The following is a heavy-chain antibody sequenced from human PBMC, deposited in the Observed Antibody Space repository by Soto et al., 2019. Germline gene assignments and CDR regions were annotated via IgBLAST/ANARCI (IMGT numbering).Heavy chain of an antibody. V-gene: IGHV4-59*01. J-gene: IGHJ4*02. D-gene: IGHD1-26*01. CDR2: IYYSGST. CDR1: GCSISSYS. CDR3: ASSVGATRRKYFDY. Sequence: XETLSLTCTVSGCSISSYSWSWIRQPPGKGLEWIGYIYYSGSTNYNPSLKSRVTISVDTSKNQFSLKLSSVTAADTAVYYCASSVGATRRKYFDYWGQGTLVTVSS.